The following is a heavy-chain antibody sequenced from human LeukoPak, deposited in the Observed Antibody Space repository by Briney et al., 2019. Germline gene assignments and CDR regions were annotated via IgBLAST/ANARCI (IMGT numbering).Heavy chain of an antibody. J-gene: IGHJ4*02. D-gene: IGHD3-9*01. CDR3: AREYYDILTGYYRFDY. CDR1: GGSISSYY. V-gene: IGHV4-59*01. CDR2: IYYSGST. Sequence: PSETLSLTCTVSGGSISSYYWSWIRRPPGKGLEWIGYIYYSGSTNYNPSLKSRVTISVDTSKNQFSLKLSSVTAADTAVYYCAREYYDILTGYYRFDYWGQGTLVTVSS.